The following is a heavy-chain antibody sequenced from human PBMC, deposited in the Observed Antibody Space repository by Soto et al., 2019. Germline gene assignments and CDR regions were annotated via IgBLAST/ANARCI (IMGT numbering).Heavy chain of an antibody. V-gene: IGHV3-73*01. D-gene: IGHD7-27*01. CDR1: GFTFSGSA. Sequence: GGSLRLSCAASGFTFSGSAMHWVRQASGKGLEWVGRIRSKANSYATAYAASVKGRFTISRDDSKNTAYLQMNSLKTVDTAVDYCTRTGNWGYWYFDLWGRGTLVTVSS. CDR2: IRSKANSYAT. CDR3: TRTGNWGYWYFDL. J-gene: IGHJ2*01.